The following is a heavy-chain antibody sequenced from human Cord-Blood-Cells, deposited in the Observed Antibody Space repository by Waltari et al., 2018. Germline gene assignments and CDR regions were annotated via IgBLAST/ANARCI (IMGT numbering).Heavy chain of an antibody. J-gene: IGHJ4*02. V-gene: IGHV4-34*01. CDR2: INHSGST. CDR1: GGSFSGYY. CDR3: ARGSPFIVVVPAAGFDY. D-gene: IGHD2-2*01. Sequence: QVQLHQWGAGLLKPSETLSLTCAVYGGSFSGYYWSWIRQPPGKGLEWIGEINHSGSTNYNPSLKSRVTISVDTSKNQFSLKLSSVTAADTAVYYCARGSPFIVVVPAAGFDYWGQGTLVTVSS.